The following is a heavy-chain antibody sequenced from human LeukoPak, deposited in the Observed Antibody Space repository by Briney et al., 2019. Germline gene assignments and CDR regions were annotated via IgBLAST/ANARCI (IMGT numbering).Heavy chain of an antibody. Sequence: ASVKVSCKASGYTFTDYYMHWVRQAPGQGLEWMGWIDPSSGGTNYTQKFQGRVNMTRDTSIGTVYMDLNRLRSDDTALYSCARGFVLWGLSGQTKLPRDFEYWGQGTLVTVSS. J-gene: IGHJ4*02. V-gene: IGHV1-2*02. CDR2: IDPSSGGT. D-gene: IGHD1-26*01. CDR3: ARGFVLWGLSGQTKLPRDFEY. CDR1: GYTFTDYY.